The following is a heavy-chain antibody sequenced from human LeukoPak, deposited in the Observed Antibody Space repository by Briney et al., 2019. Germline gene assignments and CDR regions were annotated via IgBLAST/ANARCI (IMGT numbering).Heavy chain of an antibody. J-gene: IGHJ4*02. D-gene: IGHD6-13*01. CDR1: GGSISSGSYY. CDR3: ARVSMVSAAGTRPLFDY. CDR2: IYTSGST. Sequence: SETLSLTCTVSGGSISSGSYYWSWIRQPAGKGLEWIGRIYTSGSTNYNPSLKSRVTISVDTSKNQFSLKLSSVTAADTAVYYCARVSMVSAAGTRPLFDYWGQGTLVTVSS. V-gene: IGHV4-61*02.